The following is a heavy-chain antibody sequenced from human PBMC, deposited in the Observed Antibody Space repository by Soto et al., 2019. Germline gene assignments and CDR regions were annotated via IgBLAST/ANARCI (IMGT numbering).Heavy chain of an antibody. V-gene: IGHV1-58*01. Sequence: SVKVSCKASGFTFTSSAVQWVRQARGQRLEWIGWIVVGSGNTNYAQKFQERVTITRDMSTSTAYMELSSLRSEDTVVYYCAAVGGTGTFNGMDVWGQGTTVTVSS. D-gene: IGHD1-1*01. CDR3: AAVGGTGTFNGMDV. CDR1: GFTFTSSA. J-gene: IGHJ6*02. CDR2: IVVGSGNT.